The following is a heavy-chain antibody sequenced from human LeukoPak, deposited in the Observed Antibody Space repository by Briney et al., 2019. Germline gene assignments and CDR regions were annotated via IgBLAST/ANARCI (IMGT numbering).Heavy chain of an antibody. Sequence: GGSLRLSCEASGFTFSSYTMHWVRQAPGKGLEWVANIKQDGGEKLYVDSVKGRFTISRDNAKNSLYLQMNSLRAEDTGVYYCARVDMEWLLVSWGQGTLVTVSS. V-gene: IGHV3-7*01. CDR1: GFTFSSYT. CDR2: IKQDGGEK. CDR3: ARVDMEWLLVS. D-gene: IGHD3-3*01. J-gene: IGHJ5*02.